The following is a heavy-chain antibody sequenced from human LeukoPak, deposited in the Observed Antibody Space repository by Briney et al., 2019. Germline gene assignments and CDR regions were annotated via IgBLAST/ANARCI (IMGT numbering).Heavy chain of an antibody. CDR1: GFTFTSYW. J-gene: IGHJ4*02. V-gene: IGHV3-74*01. CDR3: AREENWNYN. CDR2: VHNDGTTT. Sequence: GGSLRLSCAASGFTFTSYWIHWVRQAPGKGLVWVSRVHNDGTTTGYADSVKGRFAISRDNAKNTVYLQMNSLRAEDTAVYYCAREENWNYNWGQGTLVTVSS. D-gene: IGHD1-7*01.